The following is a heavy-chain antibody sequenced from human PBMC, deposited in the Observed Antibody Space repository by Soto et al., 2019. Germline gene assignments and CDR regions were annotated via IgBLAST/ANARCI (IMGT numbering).Heavy chain of an antibody. CDR2: ISSSSSYI. Sequence: EVQLVESGGGLVKPGGSLRLSCAASGFTFSSYSMNWVRQAPGKGLEWVSSISSSSSYIYYADSVKGRFTISRDNAKNSLYLQMNSLRAEDTAVYYCARDPYSSSPYYYYGMDVWCQGTTVTVSS. CDR1: GFTFSSYS. V-gene: IGHV3-21*01. D-gene: IGHD6-6*01. CDR3: ARDPYSSSPYYYYGMDV. J-gene: IGHJ6*02.